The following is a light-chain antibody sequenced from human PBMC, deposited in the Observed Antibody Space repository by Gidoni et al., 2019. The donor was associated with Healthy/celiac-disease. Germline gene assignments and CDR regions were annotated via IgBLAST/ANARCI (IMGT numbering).Light chain of an antibody. CDR1: QSISSW. V-gene: IGKV1-5*01. CDR3: QQYNSYPGT. J-gene: IGKJ2*01. Sequence: DIQMTQSPSTLSASVGDRVTITCRASQSISSWLAWYQQKPGKAPQLLIYDASSLESGVPSRFSGSGSGTEFTLTISSLQPDDFATYYCQQYNSYPGTFGQGTKLEIK. CDR2: DAS.